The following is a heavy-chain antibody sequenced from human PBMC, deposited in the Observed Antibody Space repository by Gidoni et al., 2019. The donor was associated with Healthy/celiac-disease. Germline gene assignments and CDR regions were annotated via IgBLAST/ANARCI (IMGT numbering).Heavy chain of an antibody. CDR2: IYYSGGT. Sequence: QVQLQESGPGLVKPSETLSLTCTVSGGSISSYYWSWIRQPPGKGLEWIGYIYYSGGTNYNPSLKSRVTISVDTSKNQFSLKLSSVTAADTAVYYCARGGDCSSTSCSPQLGYWGQGTLVTVSS. CDR3: ARGGDCSSTSCSPQLGY. J-gene: IGHJ4*02. D-gene: IGHD2-2*01. CDR1: GGSISSYY. V-gene: IGHV4-59*01.